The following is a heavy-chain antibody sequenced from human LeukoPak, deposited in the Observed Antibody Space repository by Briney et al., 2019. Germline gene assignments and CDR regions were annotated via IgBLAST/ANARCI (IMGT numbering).Heavy chain of an antibody. CDR1: GFTFSSYA. V-gene: IGHV3-30*04. D-gene: IGHD6-19*01. CDR2: ISYDGSNK. Sequence: PGGSLRLSCAASGFTFSSYAMHWVGQAPGRGREGVAVISYDGSNKYYADSVKGRFTISRDNSKNTLYLQMNSLRAEDTAVYYCARDSYRYPLCSSGCLGYFDYWGQGTLVTVSS. CDR3: ARDSYRYPLCSSGCLGYFDY. J-gene: IGHJ4*02.